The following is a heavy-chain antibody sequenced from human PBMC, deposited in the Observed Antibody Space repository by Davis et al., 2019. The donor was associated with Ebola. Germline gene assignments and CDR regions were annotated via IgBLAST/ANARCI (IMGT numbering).Heavy chain of an antibody. CDR2: IIPIFGTA. Sequence: SVKVSCKASVCTFSSYAISWVRQAPGQGLEWMGGIIPIFGTANYAQKFQGRVTITADESTSTAYMELSSLRSEDTAVYYCARGLGAARHDYYYYYGMDVWGKGTTVTVSS. V-gene: IGHV1-69*13. CDR1: VCTFSSYA. J-gene: IGHJ6*04. CDR3: ARGLGAARHDYYYYYGMDV. D-gene: IGHD6-6*01.